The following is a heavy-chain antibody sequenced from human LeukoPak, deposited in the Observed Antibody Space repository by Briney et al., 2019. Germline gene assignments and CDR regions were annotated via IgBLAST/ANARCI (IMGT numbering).Heavy chain of an antibody. D-gene: IGHD1-26*01. CDR2: VYYTGST. J-gene: IGHJ4*02. CDR1: RGSINDYY. Sequence: SETLSLTCTVSRGSINDYYWGWIRQPPGKGLEWIGYVYYTGSTNYNPSLKSRLTISVDTSKNQYSLKLISVTAADTAVYYCARGGSFYRGEYYDYWGQRTLVTVTS. CDR3: ARGGSFYRGEYYDY. V-gene: IGHV4-59*01.